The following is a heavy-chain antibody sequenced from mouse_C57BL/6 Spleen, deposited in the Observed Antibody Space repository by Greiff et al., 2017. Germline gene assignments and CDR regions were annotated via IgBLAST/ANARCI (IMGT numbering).Heavy chain of an antibody. J-gene: IGHJ4*01. CDR3: ARSFITTVVPLYAMDY. D-gene: IGHD1-1*01. CDR1: GFTFSDYG. Sequence: EVKLMESGGGLVKPGGSLKLSCAASGFTFSDYGMHWVRQAPEKGLEWVAYISSGSSTIYYADTVKGRFTISRDNAKNTLFLQMTSLRSEYTAMYYCARSFITTVVPLYAMDYWGQGTSVTVSS. V-gene: IGHV5-17*01. CDR2: ISSGSSTI.